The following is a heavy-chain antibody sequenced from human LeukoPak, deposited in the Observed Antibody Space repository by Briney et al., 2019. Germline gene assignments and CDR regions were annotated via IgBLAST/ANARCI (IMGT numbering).Heavy chain of an antibody. V-gene: IGHV3-48*01. CDR1: GFTFKTYD. D-gene: IGHD5/OR15-5a*01. CDR2: FGISGTI. Sequence: GGSLRLSCAVSGFTFKTYDMHWVRQAPGEGPEWIAYFGISGTIYYADSVRGRFTISRDNAKNSLFLQMNSLRVDDTAIYYCAGFGVYPYWGQGTPVTVSS. CDR3: AGFGVYPY. J-gene: IGHJ4*02.